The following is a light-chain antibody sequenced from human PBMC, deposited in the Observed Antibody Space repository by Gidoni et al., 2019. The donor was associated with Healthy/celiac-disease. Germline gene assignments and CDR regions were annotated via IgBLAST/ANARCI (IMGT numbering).Light chain of an antibody. V-gene: IGKV1-39*01. CDR3: QQSYSTPWT. CDR2: AAS. J-gene: IGKJ1*01. Sequence: DIQMTQSPSSLSASVGDRVTITCRASQSISSYLNWYQQKPGKAPKLLIYAASSLQSGVPSRFSSSGSGTDFTLTISILQPEDFATYYCQQSYSTPWTFGQGTKVEIK. CDR1: QSISSY.